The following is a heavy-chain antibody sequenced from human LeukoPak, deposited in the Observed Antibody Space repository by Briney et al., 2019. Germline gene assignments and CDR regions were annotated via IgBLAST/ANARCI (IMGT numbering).Heavy chain of an antibody. CDR3: ARNLGYCSSTSCYYYFDY. CDR2: INHSGST. D-gene: IGHD2-2*01. Sequence: SETLSLTCAVYGGSFSGYYWSWIRQPPGKGLEWIGEINHSGSTNYNPSLKSRVTISVDTSKNQFSLKLSSVTAADTAVYYCARNLGYCSSTSCYYYFDYWGQGTLVTVSS. J-gene: IGHJ4*02. V-gene: IGHV4-34*01. CDR1: GGSFSGYY.